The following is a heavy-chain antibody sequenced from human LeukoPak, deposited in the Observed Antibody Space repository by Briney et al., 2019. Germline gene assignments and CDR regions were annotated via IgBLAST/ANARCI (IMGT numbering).Heavy chain of an antibody. D-gene: IGHD6-13*01. Sequence: PSETLSLXCAVYGGSFSGYYWSWIRQPPGKGLEWIGEINHSGSTNYNPSLKSRVTISVDTSKNQFSLKLSSVTAADTAVYYCARGYSSSWYFSNYYYYMDVWGKGTTVTVSS. V-gene: IGHV4-34*01. CDR2: INHSGST. CDR3: ARGYSSSWYFSNYYYYMDV. J-gene: IGHJ6*03. CDR1: GGSFSGYY.